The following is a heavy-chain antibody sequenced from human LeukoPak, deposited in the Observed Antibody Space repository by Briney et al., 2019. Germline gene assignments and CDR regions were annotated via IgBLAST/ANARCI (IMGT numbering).Heavy chain of an antibody. Sequence: GASLRLSCAASGFTFSSYAMSWVRQAPGKGLEWVSAISGSGGSTYYADSVEGRFTISRDYSKNTLYLQMNSLRAEDTAVYYCAKDQSTILGYYYGMDVWGQGTTVTVSS. CDR3: AKDQSTILGYYYGMDV. J-gene: IGHJ6*02. D-gene: IGHD3-3*01. CDR1: GFTFSSYA. V-gene: IGHV3-23*01. CDR2: ISGSGGST.